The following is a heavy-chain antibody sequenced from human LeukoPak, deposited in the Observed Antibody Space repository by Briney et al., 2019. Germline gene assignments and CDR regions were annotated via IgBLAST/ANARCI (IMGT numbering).Heavy chain of an antibody. V-gene: IGHV1-46*01. CDR2: INPSGGST. CDR3: AREITHDSSPSHFDY. Sequence: ASVKVSCKASGYTFTSYDINWVRQATGQGLEWMGIINPSGGSTSYAQKFQGRVTMTRDTSTSTVYMELSSLRSEDTAVYYCAREITHDSSPSHFDYWGQGTLVTVSS. CDR1: GYTFTSYD. D-gene: IGHD3-22*01. J-gene: IGHJ4*02.